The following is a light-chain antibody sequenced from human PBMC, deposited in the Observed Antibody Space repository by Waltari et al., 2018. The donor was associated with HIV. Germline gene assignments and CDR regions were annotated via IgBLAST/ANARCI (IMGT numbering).Light chain of an antibody. CDR2: GKN. Sequence: SSELTQDPAVSVALGQTVRITCQGDSLRTSYASWYQQKPGQAPVLVIYGKNNRPSGIPDRFSGSSSGNTDSLTITGAQAEDEADYYCNSRDSSGNHWVFGGGTKLTVL. V-gene: IGLV3-19*01. J-gene: IGLJ3*02. CDR3: NSRDSSGNHWV. CDR1: SLRTSY.